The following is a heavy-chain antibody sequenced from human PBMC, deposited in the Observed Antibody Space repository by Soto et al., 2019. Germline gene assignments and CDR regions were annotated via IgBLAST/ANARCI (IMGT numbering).Heavy chain of an antibody. D-gene: IGHD2-15*01. V-gene: IGHV3-66*01. J-gene: IGHJ4*02. CDR2: IYIDGNT. CDR3: GREELYYFNY. CDR1: GFIVRSSY. Sequence: PGGSLRLSCAVSGFIVRSSYMSWVRQAPGKGLEWVSVIYIDGNTYYADSVKGRFTISRDNSKNTLSLQMNSLREEDTAIYYCGREELYYFNYWGQGTLVTVSS.